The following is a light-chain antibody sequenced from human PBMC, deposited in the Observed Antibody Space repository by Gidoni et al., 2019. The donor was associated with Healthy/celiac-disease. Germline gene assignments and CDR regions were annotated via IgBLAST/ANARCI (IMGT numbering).Light chain of an antibody. V-gene: IGKV1-5*03. CDR2: KAS. Sequence: DIQMTQSPSTLSASVGDRVTITCGASQSISSWLAWYQQKPEKAPKLLIYKASRLESGVPARLSGSGSGTEFTLTISILQPDDFATYNCQQYKSYSMYTFGQGTKLEIK. CDR1: QSISSW. J-gene: IGKJ2*01. CDR3: QQYKSYSMYT.